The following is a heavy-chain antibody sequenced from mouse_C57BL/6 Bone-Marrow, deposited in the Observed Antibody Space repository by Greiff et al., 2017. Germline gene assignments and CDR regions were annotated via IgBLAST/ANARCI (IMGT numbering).Heavy chain of an antibody. Sequence: VQLQESGPGLVKPSQSLFLTCSITGFPITSGYYWIWIRQSPGKPLEWMGYITHSGETFYNPSLQSPISITREPSKYQFFLQWNYVTTEDTAMYDCAGDTDGYGYFDGWGTGTTVTVSS. CDR1: GFPITSGYY. J-gene: IGHJ1*03. CDR3: AGDTDGYGYFDG. V-gene: IGHV12-3*01. CDR2: ITHSGET. D-gene: IGHD2-3*01.